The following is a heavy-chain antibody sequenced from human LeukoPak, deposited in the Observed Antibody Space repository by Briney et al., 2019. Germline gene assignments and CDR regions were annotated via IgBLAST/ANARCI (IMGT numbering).Heavy chain of an antibody. J-gene: IGHJ5*02. CDR1: GFTFRTYS. D-gene: IGHD2-15*01. CDR2: ISHDGSNI. Sequence: GGSLRLSCAASGFTFRTYSMHWVRQAPGKGLEWVAVISHDGSNIHYGDSVQGRFTISRDNSKNTLYLQMNSLRAEDTAMYYCAKDPYRVVVATGNYLDPWGQGTLVTVSS. CDR3: AKDPYRVVVATGNYLDP. V-gene: IGHV3-30*04.